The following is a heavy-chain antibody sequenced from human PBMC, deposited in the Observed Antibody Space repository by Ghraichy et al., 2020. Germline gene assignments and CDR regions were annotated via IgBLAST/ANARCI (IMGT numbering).Heavy chain of an antibody. CDR2: IYYSGST. Sequence: SETLSLTCTVSGGSISSYYWSWIRQPPGKGLEWIGYIYYSGSTNYNPSLKSRVTISVDTSKNQFSLKLSSVTAADTAVYYCARSLLLRGPVDYWGQGTLVTVSS. D-gene: IGHD2-15*01. J-gene: IGHJ4*02. CDR1: GGSISSYY. V-gene: IGHV4-59*01. CDR3: ARSLLLRGPVDY.